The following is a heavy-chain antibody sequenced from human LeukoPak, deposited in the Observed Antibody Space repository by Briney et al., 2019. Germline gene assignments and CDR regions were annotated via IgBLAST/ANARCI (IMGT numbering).Heavy chain of an antibody. V-gene: IGHV1-2*02. D-gene: IGHD5-12*01. Sequence: ASVKVSCKASGYTFTDYYIHWVRQAPGVGLEWMGWMNPNSGGTNYAQKFQGRVTMTRDTSISTAYMELSTLRSDDTAVYYCARGLLVSGYGLSDYWGQGTLVTVSS. CDR3: ARGLLVSGYGLSDY. CDR2: MNPNSGGT. CDR1: GYTFTDYY. J-gene: IGHJ4*02.